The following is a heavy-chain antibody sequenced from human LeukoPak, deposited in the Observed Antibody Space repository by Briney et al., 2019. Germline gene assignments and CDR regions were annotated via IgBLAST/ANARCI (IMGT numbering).Heavy chain of an antibody. CDR1: GFTFSSNG. D-gene: IGHD3-10*01. J-gene: IGHJ5*02. CDR3: AYFGESRSS. CDR2: ISYDGSNK. Sequence: TGGSLRLSCAVSGFTFSSNGMHWVRQAPGKGLEWVALISYDGSNKNYADSVKGRFTISRDNSKNTLFLNMNSLRAEDTAVYFCAYFGESRSSWGQGTLVTVSS. V-gene: IGHV3-30*03.